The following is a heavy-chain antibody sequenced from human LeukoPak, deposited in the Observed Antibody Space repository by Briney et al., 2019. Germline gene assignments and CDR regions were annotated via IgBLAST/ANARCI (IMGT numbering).Heavy chain of an antibody. CDR2: ISYTGTYI. CDR3: VRDRGTYRPIDY. CDR1: GFTFGSYN. Sequence: GGSLRLSCAASGFTFGSYNMNWVRQAPGKGLEWVSSISYTGTYIYYADSVKGRFTISRDNAQNSLYLQMNSLRAEDTAIYYCVRDRGTYRPIDYWGQGTLVTVSS. J-gene: IGHJ4*02. D-gene: IGHD1-26*01. V-gene: IGHV3-21*04.